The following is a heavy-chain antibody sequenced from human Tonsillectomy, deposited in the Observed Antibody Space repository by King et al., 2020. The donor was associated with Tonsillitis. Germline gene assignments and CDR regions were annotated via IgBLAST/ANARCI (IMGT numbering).Heavy chain of an antibody. J-gene: IGHJ5*02. V-gene: IGHV3-21*01. CDR3: AKEVGAITGWFDP. CDR2: ISSSSSFI. Sequence: VQLVESGGGLVKPGGSLRLSCAASGFTFSTYSMNWVRQAPGKGLEWVSSISSSSSFIYYADSVKGRFTISRDNAKKSLYLQMKRLRADDTAVYSCAKEVGAITGWFDPWGQGTLVTVSS. CDR1: GFTFSTYS. D-gene: IGHD1-26*01.